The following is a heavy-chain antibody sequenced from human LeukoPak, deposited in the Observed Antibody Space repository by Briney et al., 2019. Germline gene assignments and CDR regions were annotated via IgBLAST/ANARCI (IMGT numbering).Heavy chain of an antibody. D-gene: IGHD3-22*01. Sequence: GASVKVSCKASGGTFSSYAISWVRQAPGQGLEWMGRIIPILGIANYAQRFQGRVTITADKSTSTAYMELSSLRSEDTAVYYCARDLSYYDSSGYYSGYFDYWGQGTLVTVSS. CDR1: GGTFSSYA. CDR2: IIPILGIA. CDR3: ARDLSYYDSSGYYSGYFDY. V-gene: IGHV1-69*04. J-gene: IGHJ4*02.